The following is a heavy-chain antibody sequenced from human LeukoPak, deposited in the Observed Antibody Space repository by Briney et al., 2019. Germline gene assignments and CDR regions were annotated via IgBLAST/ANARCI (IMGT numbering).Heavy chain of an antibody. CDR1: GGSISTYY. CDR3: ARYSGYDYVVDY. D-gene: IGHD5-12*01. Sequence: PSETLSLTCTVSGGSISTYYWSWIRQPPGKGLEWIGYISYSESTNYNPSLKSRVTISVDTSKNQFSLKLSSVTAADTAVYYCARYSGYDYVVDYWGQGTLVTVSS. V-gene: IGHV4-59*01. CDR2: ISYSEST. J-gene: IGHJ4*02.